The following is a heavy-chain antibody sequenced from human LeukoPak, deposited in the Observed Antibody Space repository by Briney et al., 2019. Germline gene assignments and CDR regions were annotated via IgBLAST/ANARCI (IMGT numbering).Heavy chain of an antibody. CDR1: GFTFSIYA. Sequence: GGSLRLSCAASGFTFSIYAVHWVRQAPGKGLEWVSYISSSGSTIYYADSVKGRFTISRDNAKNSLYLQMNSLRAEDTAVYYCARDWDYYDSSGYYNYWGQGTLVTVSS. CDR2: ISSSGSTI. V-gene: IGHV3-48*04. CDR3: ARDWDYYDSSGYYNY. J-gene: IGHJ4*02. D-gene: IGHD3-22*01.